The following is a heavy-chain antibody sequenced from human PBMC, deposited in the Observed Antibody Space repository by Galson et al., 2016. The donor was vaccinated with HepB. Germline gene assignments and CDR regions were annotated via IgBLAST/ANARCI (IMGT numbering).Heavy chain of an antibody. J-gene: IGHJ6*02. Sequence: SLRLSCAASGFTFSSYWMHWVRQAPGKGLMWVPRISTDGSSTRYADSVKGRFTISRDNAKNTLYLQMRSLRAEDSAMYFCARNPYSGPRYYYGLDVWGRGTMVTVSS. CDR2: ISTDGSST. V-gene: IGHV3-74*01. D-gene: IGHD4-23*01. CDR3: ARNPYSGPRYYYGLDV. CDR1: GFTFSSYW.